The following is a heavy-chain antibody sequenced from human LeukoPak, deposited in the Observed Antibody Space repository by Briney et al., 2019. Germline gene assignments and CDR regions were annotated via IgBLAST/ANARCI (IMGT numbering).Heavy chain of an antibody. D-gene: IGHD3-22*01. CDR1: GGSISSYY. CDR3: ARETYYYDTSGYYVYYFDY. V-gene: IGHV4-59*01. J-gene: IGHJ4*02. Sequence: SETLSLTCTVSGGSISSYYWSWIRQPPGKGLEWIGNIYYSGSTNYIPSLKSRLTISVDTSKNQFSLMLSSVTAADTAVYYCARETYYYDTSGYYVYYFDYWGRGTLVTVSS. CDR2: IYYSGST.